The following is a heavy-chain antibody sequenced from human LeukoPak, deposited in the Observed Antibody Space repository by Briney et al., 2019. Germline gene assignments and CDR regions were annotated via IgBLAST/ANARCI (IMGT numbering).Heavy chain of an antibody. CDR1: GGTFSSYA. Sequence: SVKVSCKASGGTFSSYAISWVRQAPGQGLEWMGGIIPIFGTANYAQKFQGRVTITADESTSTAYMELSSLRSEDTAAYYCARRDTAMDDGDYWGQGTLVTVSS. CDR3: ARRDTAMDDGDY. CDR2: IIPIFGTA. D-gene: IGHD5-18*01. J-gene: IGHJ4*02. V-gene: IGHV1-69*01.